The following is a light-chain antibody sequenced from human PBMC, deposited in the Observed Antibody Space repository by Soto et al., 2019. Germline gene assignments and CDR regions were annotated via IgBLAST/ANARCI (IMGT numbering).Light chain of an antibody. CDR3: QESYSTPLT. CDR1: QSIRSY. J-gene: IGKJ4*01. V-gene: IGKV1-39*01. CDR2: SAS. Sequence: DIQMTQSPSSLSASVGDRVTITCRASQSIRSYLNWYQQKPGKAPKLLIHSASSLQSGVPARFSGSGSGTDFTLSISSLQPEDFATYYCQESYSTPLTFGGGTKVEIK.